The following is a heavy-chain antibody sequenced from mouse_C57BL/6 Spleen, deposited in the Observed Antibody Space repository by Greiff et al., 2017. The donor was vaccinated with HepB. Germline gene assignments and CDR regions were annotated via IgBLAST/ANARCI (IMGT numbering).Heavy chain of an antibody. CDR2: IDPSDSYT. Sequence: QVQLQQPGAELVKPGASVKMSCKASGYTFTSYWMHWVKQRPGQGLEWIGEIDPSDSYTNYNQKFKGKSTLTVDKSSSTAYMQLSSLTSEDSAVYYCARRGYSGYYAMDYWGQGTSVTVSS. CDR1: GYTFTSYW. D-gene: IGHD2-12*01. CDR3: ARRGYSGYYAMDY. J-gene: IGHJ4*01. V-gene: IGHV1-69*01.